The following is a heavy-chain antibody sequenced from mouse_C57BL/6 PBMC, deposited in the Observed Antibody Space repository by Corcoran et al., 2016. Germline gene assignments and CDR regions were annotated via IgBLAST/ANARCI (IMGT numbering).Heavy chain of an antibody. V-gene: IGHV1-76*01. CDR2: IYPGSGNT. CDR3: AREVNYYSYYYAMDY. J-gene: IGHJ4*01. D-gene: IGHD2-12*01. CDR1: GYTFTDYY. Sequence: QVQLKQSGAELVRPGASVKLSCKASGYTFTDYYINWVKQRPGQGLEWIARIYPGSGNTYYNEKFKGKATLTAEKSSSTAYMQLSSLTSEDSAVYFCAREVNYYSYYYAMDYWGQGTSVTVSS.